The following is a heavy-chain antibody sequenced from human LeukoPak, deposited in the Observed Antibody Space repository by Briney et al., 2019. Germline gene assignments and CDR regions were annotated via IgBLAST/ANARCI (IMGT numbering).Heavy chain of an antibody. Sequence: SVKVSCKASGGTFSSYAISWVRQAPGQGLEWMGGIIPIFGTANYAQKFQGRVTITADESTSTAYMELSSLRSEDTAVYYCARKIGSGWYWFDPWGQGTLVTVSS. V-gene: IGHV1-69*13. D-gene: IGHD6-19*01. CDR1: GGTFSSYA. CDR3: ARKIGSGWYWFDP. CDR2: IIPIFGTA. J-gene: IGHJ5*02.